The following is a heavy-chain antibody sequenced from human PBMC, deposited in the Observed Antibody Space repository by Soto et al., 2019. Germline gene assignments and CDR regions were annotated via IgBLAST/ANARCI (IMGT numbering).Heavy chain of an antibody. CDR3: AKDEVSSPYRNAIDV. V-gene: IGHV3-30*18. CDR1: GFTFSTYG. CDR2: ISYDGSNR. Sequence: TGGSLRLSCAASGFTFSTYGMHWVRQAPGKGLEWVALISYDGSNRNSADSVKGRFTISRDNSKNTLYLQMNSLRVEDTAVYYCAKDEVSSPYRNAIDVWGQGTTVTVSS. J-gene: IGHJ6*02. D-gene: IGHD2-2*02.